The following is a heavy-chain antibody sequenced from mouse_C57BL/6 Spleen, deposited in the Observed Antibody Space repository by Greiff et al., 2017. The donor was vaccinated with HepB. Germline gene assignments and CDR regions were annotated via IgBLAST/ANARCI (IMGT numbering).Heavy chain of an antibody. D-gene: IGHD4-1*01. V-gene: IGHV1-55*01. Sequence: QVQLQQPGAELVKPGASVKMSCKASGYTFTSYWITWVKQRPGQGLEWIGDIYPGSGSTNYNEKFTSKATLTVDTSSSTAYMQLSSLTSEDSAVYYCAGTGRGYFDVWGTGTTVTVSS. CDR2: IYPGSGST. J-gene: IGHJ1*03. CDR3: AGTGRGYFDV. CDR1: GYTFTSYW.